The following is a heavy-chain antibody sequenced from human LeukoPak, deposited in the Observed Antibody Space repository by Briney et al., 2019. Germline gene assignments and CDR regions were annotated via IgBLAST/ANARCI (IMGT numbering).Heavy chain of an antibody. CDR3: ARVDRYHYYLDV. CDR1: GGTFSSYS. CDR2: IMPLFNTA. Sequence: ASVKVSCKASGGTFSSYSITRVRQAPGQGLEWMGGIMPLFNTANYAQQFQGRVTITTDESTSTAYMELSSLRFEDTAMYYCARVDRYHYYLDVWGKGTTVTVSS. J-gene: IGHJ6*03. V-gene: IGHV1-69*05.